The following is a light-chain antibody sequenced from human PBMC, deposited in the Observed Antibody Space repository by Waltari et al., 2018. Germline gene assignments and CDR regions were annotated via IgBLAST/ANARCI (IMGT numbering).Light chain of an antibody. CDR3: TSYTTSVTWV. CDR2: EVT. J-gene: IGLJ3*02. CDR1: SGDIGGHNY. V-gene: IGLV2-14*01. Sequence: QSALTQPASVSGSPVQSSAISCTVTSGDIGGHNYVSWYQQHPGKAPQLVIFEVTTRPSGVSNRFSGSKSGNTASLTISGLQAEDEADYYCTSYTTSVTWVFGGGTKVTVL.